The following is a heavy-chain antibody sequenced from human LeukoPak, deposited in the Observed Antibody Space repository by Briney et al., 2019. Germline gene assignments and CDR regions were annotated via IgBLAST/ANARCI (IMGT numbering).Heavy chain of an antibody. CDR3: ATLYYHGGVYHPFEF. Sequence: GGSLRLSCAASGFTLSDHYVDWVRQAPGKGLEWIGHTRTKAHGYSAEYVASVKGRFTMSGDASENSVYLQMNSLRAEDTADNYCATLYYHGGVYHPFEFWGQGTLVTVSS. V-gene: IGHV3-72*01. D-gene: IGHD2-8*02. J-gene: IGHJ4*02. CDR2: TRTKAHGYSA. CDR1: GFTLSDHY.